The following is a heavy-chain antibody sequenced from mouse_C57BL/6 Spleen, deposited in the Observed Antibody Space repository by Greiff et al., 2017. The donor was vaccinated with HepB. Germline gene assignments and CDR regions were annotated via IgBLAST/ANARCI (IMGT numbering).Heavy chain of an antibody. J-gene: IGHJ4*01. CDR1: GYAFSSSW. CDR3: ARWSYYYGSSYDYAMDY. Sequence: QVHVKQSGPELVKPGASVKISCKASGYAFSSSWMNWVKQRPGKGLEWIGRIYPGDGDTNYNGKFKGKATLTADKSSSTAYMQLSSLTSEDSAVYFCARWSYYYGSSYDYAMDYWGQGTSVTVSS. CDR2: IYPGDGDT. V-gene: IGHV1-82*01. D-gene: IGHD1-1*01.